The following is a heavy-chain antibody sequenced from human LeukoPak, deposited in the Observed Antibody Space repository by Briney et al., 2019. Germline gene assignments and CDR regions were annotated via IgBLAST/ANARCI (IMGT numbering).Heavy chain of an antibody. CDR1: GGSISSSSYY. Sequence: SETLSLTCTVSGGSISSSSYYWGWIRQPPRKGLEWIGSIYYSGSTYYNPSLKSRVTISVDTSKNQFSLKLSSVTAADTAVYYCARHSAYYDFWSGYSTFDYWGQGTLVTVSS. CDR2: IYYSGST. V-gene: IGHV4-39*01. CDR3: ARHSAYYDFWSGYSTFDY. J-gene: IGHJ4*02. D-gene: IGHD3-3*01.